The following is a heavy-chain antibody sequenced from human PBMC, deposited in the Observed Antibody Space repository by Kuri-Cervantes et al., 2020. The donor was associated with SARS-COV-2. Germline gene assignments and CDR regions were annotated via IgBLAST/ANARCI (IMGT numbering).Heavy chain of an antibody. Sequence: GGSLRLSCAASGFTFSSYWMSWVRQAPGKGLEWVANIKQDGSEKYYVDSVKGRSTISRDNAKNSLYLQMNSLRTDDMAVYYCAIGGNYWHAWGQGTLVTVSS. D-gene: IGHD1-1*01. CDR1: GFTFSSYW. CDR2: IKQDGSEK. V-gene: IGHV3-7*01. J-gene: IGHJ5*02. CDR3: AIGGNYWHA.